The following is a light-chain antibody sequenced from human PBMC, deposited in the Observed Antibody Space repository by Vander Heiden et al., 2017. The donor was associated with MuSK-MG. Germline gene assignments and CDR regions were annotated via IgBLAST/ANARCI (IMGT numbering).Light chain of an antibody. Sequence: SYDLTQPPPVSVSPGQTASITCSGDNFGDKYVSWYQQKAGQSPVVVIYRDNKRPSGIPEGFSGSNSGNTATLTISGTQPMDEADYYCQVWDSRTAVFGGGTKLTVL. CDR1: NFGDKY. V-gene: IGLV3-1*01. CDR2: RDN. J-gene: IGLJ2*01. CDR3: QVWDSRTAV.